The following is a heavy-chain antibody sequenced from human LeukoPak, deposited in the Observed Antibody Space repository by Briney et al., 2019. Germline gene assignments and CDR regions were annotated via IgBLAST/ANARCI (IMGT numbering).Heavy chain of an antibody. CDR1: GFTFSIYW. Sequence: GGSLRLSCAASGFTFSIYWMNWVRQAPGKGLEWVASIKQDGGEKYYVDSVKGRFTISRDNAKNSLYLQMNSLRAEDTAVYYCAREDRSGGFGYWGQGTLVTVSS. V-gene: IGHV3-7*01. J-gene: IGHJ4*02. CDR2: IKQDGGEK. CDR3: AREDRSGGFGY. D-gene: IGHD6-19*01.